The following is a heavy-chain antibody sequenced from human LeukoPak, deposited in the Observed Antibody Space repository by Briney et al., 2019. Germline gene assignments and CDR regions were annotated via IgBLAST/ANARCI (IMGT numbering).Heavy chain of an antibody. Sequence: PGGSLRLSWAASEFTFISYAMSWVRQAPGKGLEWVSAISGSGGSIHYADSVKGRFTISRDNSKNTLYLQMNTLRAEDTAVYYCAKGEDARPMYFQHWGQGTLVTVSS. J-gene: IGHJ1*01. D-gene: IGHD2-2*01. CDR1: EFTFISYA. V-gene: IGHV3-23*01. CDR3: AKGEDARPMYFQH. CDR2: ISGSGGSI.